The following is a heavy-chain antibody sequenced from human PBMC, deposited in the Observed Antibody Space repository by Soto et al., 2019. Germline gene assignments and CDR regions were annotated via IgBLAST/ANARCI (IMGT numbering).Heavy chain of an antibody. D-gene: IGHD1-1*01. CDR2: IIPILGIA. V-gene: IGHV1-69*02. CDR3: ARLHTDWNDVRDSS. J-gene: IGHJ4*02. CDR1: GGTFSSDT. Sequence: QVQLVQSGAEVKKPGSSVKVSCKASGGTFSSDTISWVRQAPGQGLEWMGRIIPILGIANYAQKFQGRVTIPADKSTSTAYMELSSLRSEDTAVYYCARLHTDWNDVRDSSWGQGTLVTVSS.